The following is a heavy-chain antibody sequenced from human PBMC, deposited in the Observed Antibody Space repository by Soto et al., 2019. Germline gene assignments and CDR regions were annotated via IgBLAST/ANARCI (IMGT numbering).Heavy chain of an antibody. CDR3: AKEGWSGSYYGTRNYYYYGMDV. CDR2: ISYDGSNK. V-gene: IGHV3-30-3*01. D-gene: IGHD1-26*01. Sequence: QVQLVESGGGVVQPGRSLRLSCAASGFTFSSYAMHWVRQAPGKGLEWVAVISYDGSNKYYADSVKGRFTISRDNSKNTLYLQMNSLRAEDTAVYYCAKEGWSGSYYGTRNYYYYGMDVWGQGTTVTVSS. CDR1: GFTFSSYA. J-gene: IGHJ6*02.